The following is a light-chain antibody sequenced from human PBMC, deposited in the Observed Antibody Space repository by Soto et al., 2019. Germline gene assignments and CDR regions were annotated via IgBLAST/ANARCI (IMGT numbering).Light chain of an antibody. V-gene: IGLV2-23*02. CDR2: EVS. J-gene: IGLJ3*02. CDR1: SSDVGSYNL. Sequence: QSALTQPASVSGSPGQSITISCTGTSSDVGSYNLVSWYQQHPGKAPKLIIYEVSERPSGVSYRFSGSKSASTASLTISGLQAEDVADYYCCSYAGSSTNWVFGVETKRTVL. CDR3: CSYAGSSTNWV.